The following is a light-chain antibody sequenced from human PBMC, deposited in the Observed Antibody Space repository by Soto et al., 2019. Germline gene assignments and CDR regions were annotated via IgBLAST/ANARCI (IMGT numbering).Light chain of an antibody. Sequence: DIQMTQSPSTLSASGGDRVTITCRASQSISTWLAWYQQKPGNAPKLLIFDASNLESGVPSRFSGSGSGTEFTLTIYSLQPDDFATYYCQQYNSDSRTFGQGTELDIK. J-gene: IGKJ1*01. V-gene: IGKV1-5*01. CDR1: QSISTW. CDR3: QQYNSDSRT. CDR2: DAS.